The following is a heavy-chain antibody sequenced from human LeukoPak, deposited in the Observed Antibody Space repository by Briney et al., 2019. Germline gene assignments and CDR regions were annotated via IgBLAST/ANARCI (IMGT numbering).Heavy chain of an antibody. CDR1: GFTFDDYA. J-gene: IGHJ4*02. Sequence: PGGSLRLFCAASGFTFDDYAIYWVRQGPGKGLEWVSLISGDGGSIYYADSVKGRFTISRDNSKNSLYLQMNSLRTEDTASYYCAKEDYSSSWYALDYWGQGTLVTVSS. CDR3: AKEDYSSSWYALDY. D-gene: IGHD6-13*01. CDR2: ISGDGGSI. V-gene: IGHV3-43*02.